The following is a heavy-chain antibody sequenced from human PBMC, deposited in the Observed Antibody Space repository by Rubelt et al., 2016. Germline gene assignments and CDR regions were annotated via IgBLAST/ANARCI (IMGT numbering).Heavy chain of an antibody. J-gene: IGHJ4*02. CDR1: NYA. D-gene: IGHD7-27*01. CDR2: LSGSGGDT. Sequence: NYAMNWVRQAPGKGLEWVSALSGSGGDTFHADSVKGRFTISRDNSKNSLYLQMNSLRAEDTAVYYCVRDLNWAFDYWGQGALVTVSS. V-gene: IGHV3-23*01. CDR3: VRDLNWAFDY.